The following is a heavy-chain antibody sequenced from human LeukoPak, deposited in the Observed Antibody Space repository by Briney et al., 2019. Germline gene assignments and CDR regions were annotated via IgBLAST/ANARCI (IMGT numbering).Heavy chain of an antibody. CDR3: ADASGSYFQQDY. CDR1: GFTFSSYA. J-gene: IGHJ4*02. D-gene: IGHD1-26*01. Sequence: GGSLRLSCAASGFTFSSYAMSWVRQAPGKGLEWVSAISGSGGSTYYADSVKGRFTISRDNFKNTLYLQMNSLRAEDTAVYYCADASGSYFQQDYWGQGTLVTVSS. V-gene: IGHV3-23*01. CDR2: ISGSGGST.